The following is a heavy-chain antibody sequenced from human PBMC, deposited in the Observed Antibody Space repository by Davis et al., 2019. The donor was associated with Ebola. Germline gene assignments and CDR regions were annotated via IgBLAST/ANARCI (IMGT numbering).Heavy chain of an antibody. V-gene: IGHV4-59*01. D-gene: IGHD6-19*01. CDR1: GGSIISYY. CDR2: IYYSGNT. J-gene: IGHJ4*02. CDR3: ARSLYSSGLPSLGY. Sequence: SETLSLTCTVSGGSIISYYWSWFRQPPGKGLEWIGYIYYSGNTNYNPSLKSRVSISVDTSRHQFSLKLSSVTAADTAVYYCARSLYSSGLPSLGYWGQGTLVTVSS.